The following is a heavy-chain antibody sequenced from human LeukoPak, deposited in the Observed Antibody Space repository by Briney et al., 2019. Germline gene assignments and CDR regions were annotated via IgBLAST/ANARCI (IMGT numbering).Heavy chain of an antibody. Sequence: GGSLRLSCAASGFIFSSYSMNWVRQAPGKGLEWVSYISSSSSTIYYADSVKGRFTISRDNAKNSLYLQMNSLRAEDTAVYYCARVIAARPHYYYYYYMDVWGKGTTVTVSS. CDR2: ISSSSSTI. D-gene: IGHD6-6*01. J-gene: IGHJ6*03. CDR1: GFIFSSYS. CDR3: ARVIAARPHYYYYYYMDV. V-gene: IGHV3-48*04.